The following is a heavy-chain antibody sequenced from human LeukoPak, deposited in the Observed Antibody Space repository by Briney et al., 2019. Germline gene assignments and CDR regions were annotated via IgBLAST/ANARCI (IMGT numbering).Heavy chain of an antibody. Sequence: SETLSLTCTVSGGSTSNYFCTWLRQSAGKGLEWIGRIHTSGSTNYNPSLKSRVSMSVDTSKNQFSLKLSSVTAAATAVYYCARDPEGHGYYFDYWGQGALVTVSS. CDR2: IHTSGST. J-gene: IGHJ4*02. V-gene: IGHV4-4*07. CDR3: ARDPEGHGYYFDY. D-gene: IGHD3-3*01. CDR1: GGSTSNYF.